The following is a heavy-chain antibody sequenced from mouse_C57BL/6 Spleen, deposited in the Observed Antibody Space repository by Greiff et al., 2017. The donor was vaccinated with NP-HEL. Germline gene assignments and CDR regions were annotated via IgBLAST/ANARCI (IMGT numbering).Heavy chain of an antibody. J-gene: IGHJ3*01. Sequence: VKLQESGAELARPGASVKLSCKASGYTFTSYGISWVKQRTGQGLEWIGEIYPRSGNTYYNEKFKGKATLTADKSSSTAYMELRSLTSEDSAVYFCARLGRLAYWGQGTLVTVSA. CDR1: GYTFTSYG. CDR3: ARLGRLAY. D-gene: IGHD4-1*01. V-gene: IGHV1-81*01. CDR2: IYPRSGNT.